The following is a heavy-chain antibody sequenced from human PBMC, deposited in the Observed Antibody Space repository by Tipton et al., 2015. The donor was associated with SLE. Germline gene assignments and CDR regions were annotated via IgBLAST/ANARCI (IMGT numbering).Heavy chain of an antibody. V-gene: IGHV4-39*02. J-gene: IGHJ6*03. CDR3: AREGLYFYYMDV. D-gene: IGHD3/OR15-3a*01. CDR1: GCSISSSLYY. Sequence: TLSLTCTMSGCSISSSLYYWGWIRQSPGKGREWLGRFYYSGTSFYNPSLKSRVTMSLDTSKNLFSLKLSSVTAADTAVYYCAREGLYFYYMDVWGKGATVTVSS. CDR2: FYYSGTS.